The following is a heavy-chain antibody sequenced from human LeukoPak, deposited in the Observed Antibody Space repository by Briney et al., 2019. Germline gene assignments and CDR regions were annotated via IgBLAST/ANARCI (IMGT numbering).Heavy chain of an antibody. CDR1: GFTFSTYA. Sequence: GGSLRLSCAASGFTFSTYAMSWVRQAPGKGLEWASAISATGGTTYYADSVKGRFTISRDNSKNTLYLQLNSLRAEDTAIYYCAKGKVTAFLDWFDPWGQGTLVTVSS. CDR2: ISATGGTT. V-gene: IGHV3-23*01. D-gene: IGHD2-21*02. CDR3: AKGKVTAFLDWFDP. J-gene: IGHJ5*02.